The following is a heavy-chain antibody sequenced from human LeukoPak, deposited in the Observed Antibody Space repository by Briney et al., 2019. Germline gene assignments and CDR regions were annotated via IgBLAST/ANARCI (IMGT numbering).Heavy chain of an antibody. D-gene: IGHD3-3*01. CDR3: AREGYYIDY. V-gene: IGHV3-30-3*01. CDR2: ISYDGSNK. Sequence: GGSLRLSCAASGFTFSSYAMHWVRQAPGKGLEWVAVISYDGSNKYYADSVKGRFTISRDNSKNTLYLQMNSLRAEDTAVYYCAREGYYIDYWGQGTLVTVSS. J-gene: IGHJ4*02. CDR1: GFTFSSYA.